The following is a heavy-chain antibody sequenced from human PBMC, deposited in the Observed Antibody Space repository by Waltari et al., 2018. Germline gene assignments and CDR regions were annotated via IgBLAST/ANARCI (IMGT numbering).Heavy chain of an antibody. J-gene: IGHJ6*02. Sequence: QVQLQESGPGLVKPSETLSLTCTVSGGSISSYYWSWIRQPPGKGLEWIGYIYYRGSTNYNPSLKSGVTISLDTSKTQFSLKLSSVTAADTAVYYCARERAANRDSSSPRYYYYYGMDVWGQGTTVTVSS. CDR3: ARERAANRDSSSPRYYYYYGMDV. CDR2: IYYRGST. D-gene: IGHD6-6*01. CDR1: GGSISSYY. V-gene: IGHV4-59*12.